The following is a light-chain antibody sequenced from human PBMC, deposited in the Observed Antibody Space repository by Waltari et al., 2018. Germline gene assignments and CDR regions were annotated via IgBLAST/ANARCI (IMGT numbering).Light chain of an antibody. J-gene: IGKJ5*01. CDR1: RSISTY. CDR2: DAS. CDR3: QQRYRWVT. Sequence: EIWLTQAPAALSLSPGERATLSCRASRSISTYLAWYQQKPGQPPRLLIYDASRRATGISARFSGSGSGTDFTLTISSLEPEDFAVYYCQQRYRWVTFGQGTRLEIK. V-gene: IGKV3-11*01.